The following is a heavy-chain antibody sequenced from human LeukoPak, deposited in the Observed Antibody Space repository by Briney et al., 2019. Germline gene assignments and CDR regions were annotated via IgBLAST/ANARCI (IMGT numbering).Heavy chain of an antibody. CDR3: ARQNGYGEFDY. CDR2: IYPGDSDT. J-gene: IGHJ4*02. Sequence: GESLKISCKGSGCTFTTYWIAWVRQMPGKGLEWMGIIYPGDSDTRYSPSFQGQVTFSADKSISTAYLHWSSLKASDTAMYYCARQNGYGEFDYWGQGTLVTVSP. V-gene: IGHV5-51*01. D-gene: IGHD4-17*01. CDR1: GCTFTTYW.